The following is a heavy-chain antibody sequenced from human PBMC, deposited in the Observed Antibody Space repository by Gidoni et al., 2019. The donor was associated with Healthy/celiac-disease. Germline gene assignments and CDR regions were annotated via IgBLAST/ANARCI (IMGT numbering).Heavy chain of an antibody. Sequence: EVQMVESWGDLVQPGGSLGLSVSASGFTFSSYWMYWVRQAPGKGLVWVSRINSDGSSTSYADSVKGRFTISRDNAKNTLYLQMNSLRAEDTAVYYCARGPLRGSFDYWGQGTLVTVSS. V-gene: IGHV3-74*01. J-gene: IGHJ4*02. CDR2: INSDGSST. D-gene: IGHD3-10*01. CDR1: GFTFSSYW. CDR3: ARGPLRGSFDY.